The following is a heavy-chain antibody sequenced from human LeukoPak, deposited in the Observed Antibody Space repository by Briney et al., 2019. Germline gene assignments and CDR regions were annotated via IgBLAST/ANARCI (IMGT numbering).Heavy chain of an antibody. V-gene: IGHV1-2*02. D-gene: IGHD1-14*01. CDR1: GYTFTGYY. J-gene: IGHJ5*02. CDR2: INPNSGGT. Sequence: ASVKVSCKASGYTFTGYYMHWARQAPGQGLEWMGWINPNSGGTNYAQKFQGRVTMTRDTSISTAYMEPSRLRSDDTAVYYCARARSWLDPWGQGTLVTVSS. CDR3: ARARSWLDP.